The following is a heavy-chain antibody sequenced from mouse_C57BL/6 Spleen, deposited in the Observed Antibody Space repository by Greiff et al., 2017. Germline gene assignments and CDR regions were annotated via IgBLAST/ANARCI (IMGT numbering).Heavy chain of an antibody. CDR2: INPNNGGT. Sequence: VQLQQSGPELVKPGASVKIPCKASGYTFTDYNMDWVKQSHGKSLEWIGDINPNNGGTIYNQKFKGKATLTVDKSSSTAYMELRSLTSEDTAVYYCARKCYYGSSLWYFDVWGTGTTVTVSS. CDR1: GYTFTDYN. J-gene: IGHJ1*03. D-gene: IGHD1-1*01. V-gene: IGHV1-18*01. CDR3: ARKCYYGSSLWYFDV.